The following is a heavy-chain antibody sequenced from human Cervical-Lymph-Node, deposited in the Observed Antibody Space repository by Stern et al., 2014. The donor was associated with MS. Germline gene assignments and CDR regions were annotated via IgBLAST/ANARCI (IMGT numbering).Heavy chain of an antibody. J-gene: IGHJ5*02. CDR1: GASISRYY. CDR2: VFFTGGT. D-gene: IGHD5-12*01. Sequence: QLQLQESGPGLVKPSETLSLTCSVSGASISRYYWSWIRQPPGTGMEWIGYVFFTGGTTYNPALKSRVTISLDTSKSQFSLNLRSVTAADTAIYYCARGGLRDYNWFDPWGQGTLVLVSS. V-gene: IGHV4-59*01. CDR3: ARGGLRDYNWFDP.